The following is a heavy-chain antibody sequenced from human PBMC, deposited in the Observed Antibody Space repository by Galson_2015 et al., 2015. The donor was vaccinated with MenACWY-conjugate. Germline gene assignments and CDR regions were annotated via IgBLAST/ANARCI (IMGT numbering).Heavy chain of an antibody. V-gene: IGHV3-66*01. D-gene: IGHD3-16*01. CDR2: IYAGGST. CDR1: GFTVSTNY. J-gene: IGHJ4*02. Sequence: SLRLSCAASGFTVSTNYMSWFHQAPGKGLEWVSLIYAGGSTYYTESVKGRFTISRDNSKNTLSLQMNSLRAEDTAVYYCTRDSWGGGANWGQGTLVTVSS. CDR3: TRDSWGGGAN.